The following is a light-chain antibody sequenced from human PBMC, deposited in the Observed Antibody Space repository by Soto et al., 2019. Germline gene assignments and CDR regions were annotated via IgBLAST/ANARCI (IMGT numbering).Light chain of an antibody. CDR3: QQRFSWPST. J-gene: IGKJ4*01. CDR2: DTS. V-gene: IGKV3-11*01. CDR1: QSVSRY. Sequence: EIGLTQSPATLSLSPGDRATLSCRASQSVSRYLAWYQPKPGQAPRLLIHDTSTRATGVPDTFSGSGSGTEFTLNISSLEPEDSAMDYWQQRFSWPSTFGGGTHVEIK.